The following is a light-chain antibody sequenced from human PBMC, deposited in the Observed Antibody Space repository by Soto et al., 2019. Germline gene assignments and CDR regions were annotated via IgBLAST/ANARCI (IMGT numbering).Light chain of an antibody. CDR2: AAS. Sequence: DLQMTQSPSSLSASVEARVIITCRARQSISNHLNWYQQKPGTAPTLLIFAASSLQSGVPSRFSGSTSGPDLTIIISRLQPEDGATYYRQQSYSSPPTFGQGTKVDIK. J-gene: IGKJ1*01. CDR3: QQSYSSPPT. V-gene: IGKV1-39*01. CDR1: QSISNH.